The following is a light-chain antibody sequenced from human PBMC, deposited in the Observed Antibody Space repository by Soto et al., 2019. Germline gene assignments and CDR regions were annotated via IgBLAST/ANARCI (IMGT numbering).Light chain of an antibody. V-gene: IGKV3-11*01. Sequence: EMVLTQSPATLSLSPGERATLSCRASQSVRSYLPWYQQKNGQAPRLLIYDASSRATGIPARFSGSGSGTDLTLTISSLEPEDFGRYYCQQRSKYTFGQGTRLEIK. CDR3: QQRSKYT. J-gene: IGKJ5*01. CDR1: QSVRSY. CDR2: DAS.